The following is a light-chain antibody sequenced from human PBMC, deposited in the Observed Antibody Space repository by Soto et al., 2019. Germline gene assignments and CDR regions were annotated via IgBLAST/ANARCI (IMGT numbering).Light chain of an antibody. V-gene: IGKV1-12*01. CDR1: QGVGSW. J-gene: IGKJ1*01. CDR2: AAS. CDR3: QQANSFPWT. Sequence: DIQMTQSPSSVSAPVGDRATITCRASQGVGSWLAWYQQKPGQAPKLLIFAASSLQSGVPSRFRGSGSGTDFTLTISSLLPEDVASYYGQQANSFPWTFGQGTKVEIK.